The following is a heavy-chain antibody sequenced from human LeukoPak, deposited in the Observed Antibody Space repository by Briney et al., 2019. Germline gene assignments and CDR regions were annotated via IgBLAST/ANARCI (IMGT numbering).Heavy chain of an antibody. CDR1: GFTFSSYS. CDR3: AKLMFQVAAPDY. D-gene: IGHD2-15*01. J-gene: IGHJ4*02. Sequence: GGSLRLSCATSGFTFSSYSMNWVRQAPGKGLEWVSSISSSTYIYYADSVKGRFTISRDNSKNTLYLQMNSLRAEDTAVYYCAKLMFQVAAPDYWGQGTLVTVSS. V-gene: IGHV3-21*04. CDR2: ISSSTYI.